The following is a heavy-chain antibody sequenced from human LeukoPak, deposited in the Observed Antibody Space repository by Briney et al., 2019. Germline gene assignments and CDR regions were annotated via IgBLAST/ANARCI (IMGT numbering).Heavy chain of an antibody. CDR2: IYTSGST. V-gene: IGHV4-4*07. Sequence: SETLSLTCTVSGGSISSYYWSWIRQPAGKGLEWIGRIYTSGSTNYNPSLKSRVTMSVDTSKNRFSLKLSSVTAADTAVYYCASLQNYYGSGSYYYYMDVWGKGTTVTVSS. CDR3: ASLQNYYGSGSYYYYMDV. CDR1: GGSISSYY. D-gene: IGHD3-10*01. J-gene: IGHJ6*03.